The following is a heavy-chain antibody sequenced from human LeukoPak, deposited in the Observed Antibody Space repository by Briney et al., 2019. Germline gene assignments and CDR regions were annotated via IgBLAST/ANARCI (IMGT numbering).Heavy chain of an antibody. CDR2: IYYSGST. D-gene: IGHD3-10*01. CDR3: AKGARGPDY. Sequence: SETLSLTCTVSGGSISSYYWSWIRQPPGKGLEWIGHIYYSGSTNYNPSLKSRVTISVDTSKNQFSLKVSSVTAVDTAVYYCAKGARGPDYWGQGTLVTASS. V-gene: IGHV4-59*01. CDR1: GGSISSYY. J-gene: IGHJ4*02.